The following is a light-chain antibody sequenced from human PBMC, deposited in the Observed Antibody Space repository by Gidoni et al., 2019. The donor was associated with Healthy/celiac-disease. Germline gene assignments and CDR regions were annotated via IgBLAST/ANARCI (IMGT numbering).Light chain of an antibody. V-gene: IGKV2-28*01. CDR1: QSLLHSNGYNY. CDR2: LGS. Sequence: IVMPQSPLSLPVTPGAPASNSCRSSQSLLHSNGYNYLEWYLQKPGQAPQLLIYLGSNRASGVPDRFSGSGSGTDFTLKISIVEAEDVGVYYCMQARQTPSWTFGQGTKVEIK. CDR3: MQARQTPSWT. J-gene: IGKJ1*01.